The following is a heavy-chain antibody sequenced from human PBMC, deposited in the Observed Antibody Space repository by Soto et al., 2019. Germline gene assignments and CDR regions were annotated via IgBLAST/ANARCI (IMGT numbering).Heavy chain of an antibody. CDR3: MDV. CDR1: GFTFSSYA. CDR2: ISYDGSNK. V-gene: IGHV3-30-3*01. Sequence: QVQLVESGGGVVQPGRSLRLSCAASGFTFSSYAMHWVRQAPGKGLEWVAVISYDGSNKYYADSVKGRFTISRDNSKNTLFLQMNSLSAEDAAVYYGMDVWGQGTTVTVSS. J-gene: IGHJ6*02.